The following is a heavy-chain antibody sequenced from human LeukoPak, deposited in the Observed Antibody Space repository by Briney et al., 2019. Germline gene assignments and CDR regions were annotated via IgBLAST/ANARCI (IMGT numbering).Heavy chain of an antibody. D-gene: IGHD3-22*01. CDR2: ISGSGGST. V-gene: IGHV3-23*01. J-gene: IGHJ4*02. CDR1: GFTFSSYA. CDR3: ARDIFSYYDSSGYFDY. Sequence: GSLRLSCAASGFTFSSYAMSWVRQAPGKGLEWVSVISGSGGSTSYADSVKGRFTISRDNSMNTLYLQMNSLRAEDTAVYYCARDIFSYYDSSGYFDYWGQGTLVTVSS.